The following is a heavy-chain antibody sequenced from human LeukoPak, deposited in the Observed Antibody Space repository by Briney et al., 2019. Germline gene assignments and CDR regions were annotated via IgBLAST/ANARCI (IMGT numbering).Heavy chain of an antibody. CDR2: ITSSGSTI. J-gene: IGHJ4*02. Sequence: PGGSLRLSCAASGFTFSSYEMNWVRQAPGKGLEWVSYITSSGSTIYYADSVKGRFTISRDNAKNSLYLQMNSLRAEDTAVYYCARDLPWGGVDYGGQGTRVTVP. D-gene: IGHD3-16*01. CDR1: GFTFSSYE. V-gene: IGHV3-48*03. CDR3: ARDLPWGGVDY.